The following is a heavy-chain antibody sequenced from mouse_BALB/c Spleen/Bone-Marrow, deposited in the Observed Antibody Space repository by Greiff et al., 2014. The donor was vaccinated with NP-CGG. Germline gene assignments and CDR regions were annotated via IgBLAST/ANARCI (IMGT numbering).Heavy chain of an antibody. Sequence: EVQLVESGGGLVQPKGSLKLSCAASGFTFNTYAMNWVRQAPGKGLEWVARIRSKSNNYATYYADSVKDRFTISRDDSQSMLYLQMNNLKTEDTAMYYCVRSDDGWFAHWGQGTLVTVSA. J-gene: IGHJ3*01. CDR3: VRSDDGWFAH. CDR2: IRSKSNNYAT. CDR1: GFTFNTYA. D-gene: IGHD2-3*01. V-gene: IGHV10-1*02.